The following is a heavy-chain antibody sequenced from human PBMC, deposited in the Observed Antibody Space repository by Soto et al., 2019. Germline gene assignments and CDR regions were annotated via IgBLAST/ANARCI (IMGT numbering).Heavy chain of an antibody. CDR2: ISWNSGSI. Sequence: EVQLVESGGGLVQPGRSLRLSCAASGFTFDDYAMHWVRQAPGKGLEWVSGISWNSGSICYADSVKGRFTISRDNAQNSLYMQMNSLRAEDTALYYGAKDVYGDYGSTSFDYWGQGTLVTVSS. CDR3: AKDVYGDYGSTSFDY. V-gene: IGHV3-9*01. D-gene: IGHD4-17*01. J-gene: IGHJ4*02. CDR1: GFTFDDYA.